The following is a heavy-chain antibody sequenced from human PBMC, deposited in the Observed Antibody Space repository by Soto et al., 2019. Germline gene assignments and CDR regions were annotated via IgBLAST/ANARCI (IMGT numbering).Heavy chain of an antibody. CDR2: IIPIFGTP. J-gene: IGHJ6*02. D-gene: IGHD6-13*01. CDR1: GGTFSSYG. CDR3: ARDTGIAAAGTVMDV. V-gene: IGHV1-69*13. Sequence: GASVKVSCKASGGTFSSYGISWVRQAPGQGLEWMGGIIPIFGTPNYAQKFQGRVTITADESTSTAYVELTSLRSEDTAVYYCARDTGIAAAGTVMDVWGQGTTVTVSS.